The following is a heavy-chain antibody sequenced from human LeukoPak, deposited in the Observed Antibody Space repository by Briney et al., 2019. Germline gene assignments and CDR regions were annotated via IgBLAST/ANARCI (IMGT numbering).Heavy chain of an antibody. J-gene: IGHJ4*02. CDR3: AKLGMVRGEGY. V-gene: IGHV3-23*01. CDR2: IGAGGGST. Sequence: GGSLRLSCAASGYSFSNYAMSWVRQAPGKGLEWVSGIGAGGGSTYYADSVKGRFTISRDNSRNTLYLQMNSLRADDTAVYYCAKLGMVRGEGYWGQGTLVTVST. D-gene: IGHD3-10*01. CDR1: GYSFSNYA.